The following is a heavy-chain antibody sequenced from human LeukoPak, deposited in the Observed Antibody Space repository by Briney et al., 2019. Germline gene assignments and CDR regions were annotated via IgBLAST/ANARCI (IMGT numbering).Heavy chain of an antibody. V-gene: IGHV1-18*01. CDR1: GYTSTSYG. CDR2: ISAYNGNT. CDR3: ARESYYDSSGYFI. J-gene: IGHJ4*02. D-gene: IGHD3-22*01. Sequence: ASVKVSCKASGYTSTSYGISWVRQAPGQGLEWMGWISAYNGNTNYAQRLQGRVTMTTDTSTSTAYMELRSLRSDDTAVYYCARESYYDSSGYFIWGQGTLVTVSS.